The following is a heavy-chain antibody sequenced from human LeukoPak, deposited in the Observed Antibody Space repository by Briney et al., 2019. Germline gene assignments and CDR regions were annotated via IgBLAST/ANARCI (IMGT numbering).Heavy chain of an antibody. D-gene: IGHD1-26*01. J-gene: IGHJ3*02. Sequence: SETLSLTCTVSGGSISSYYWSWIRQPPGKGLEWIGYIYYSGSTNYDPSLKSRVTISVDTSKNQFSLKLSSVTAADTAVYYCAREVRGHRAFDIWGQGTMVTVSS. CDR2: IYYSGST. CDR3: AREVRGHRAFDI. CDR1: GGSISSYY. V-gene: IGHV4-59*01.